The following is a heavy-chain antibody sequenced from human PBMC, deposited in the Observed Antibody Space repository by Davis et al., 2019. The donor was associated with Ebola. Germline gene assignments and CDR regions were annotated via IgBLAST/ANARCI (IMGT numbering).Heavy chain of an antibody. J-gene: IGHJ3*02. D-gene: IGHD1-26*01. CDR2: ISGSGGST. V-gene: IGHV3-23*01. Sequence: GESLKISCAASGFTFSSYAMSWVRQAPGKGLEWVSAISGSGGSTYYADSVKGRFTISRDNSKNTLYLQMNSLRAEDTAVYYCAREGSPRAFDIWGQGTKVTVSS. CDR3: AREGSPRAFDI. CDR1: GFTFSSYA.